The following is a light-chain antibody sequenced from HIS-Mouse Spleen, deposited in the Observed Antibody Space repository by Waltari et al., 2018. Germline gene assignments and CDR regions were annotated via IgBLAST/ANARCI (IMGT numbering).Light chain of an antibody. Sequence: SSELTQDPAVSVALGQTVRITCQGDSLRSYYASWYQQKPGQAPVIVIYGKNNRPSRIPDRFAGSSSGNTASLTITGAPAEDEADYYCNSRDSSGNHVVFGGGTKLTVL. V-gene: IGLV3-19*01. CDR2: GKN. CDR3: NSRDSSGNHVV. J-gene: IGLJ2*01. CDR1: SLRSYY.